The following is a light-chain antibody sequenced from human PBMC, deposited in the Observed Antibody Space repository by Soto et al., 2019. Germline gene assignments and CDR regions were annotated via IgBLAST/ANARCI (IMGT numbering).Light chain of an antibody. Sequence: AIQLTQSPSSLSASVGDRVSITCRASQGIGSALAWYQLKPGAAPALLIYDASTLESGVPSRFSGSRSGADFTLTISSLQPEDFATYYRQQYNSYSSFGQGTKVDIK. J-gene: IGKJ1*01. V-gene: IGKV1-13*02. CDR3: QQYNSYSS. CDR1: QGIGSA. CDR2: DAS.